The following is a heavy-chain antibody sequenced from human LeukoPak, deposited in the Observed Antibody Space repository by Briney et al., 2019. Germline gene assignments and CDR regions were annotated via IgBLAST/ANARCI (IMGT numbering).Heavy chain of an antibody. CDR2: INPNSGGT. D-gene: IGHD6-19*01. CDR3: ARDQSGYSSGDDAFDI. V-gene: IGHV1-2*04. J-gene: IGHJ3*02. Sequence: GASVKVSCKASGYTFTGYYMHWVRQAPGQGLEWMGWINPNSGGTNYAQKFQGWVTMTRDTSISTAYMELRSLRSDDTAVYYCARDQSGYSSGDDAFDIWGQGTMVTVSS. CDR1: GYTFTGYY.